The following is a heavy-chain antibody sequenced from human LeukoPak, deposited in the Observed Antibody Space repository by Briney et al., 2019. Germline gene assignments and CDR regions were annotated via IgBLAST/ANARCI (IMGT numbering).Heavy chain of an antibody. J-gene: IGHJ6*03. CDR2: IIPIFGTA. D-gene: IGHD2-2*01. V-gene: IGHV1-69*13. CDR3: ARGGVVPAAGGYYYYMDV. Sequence: ASVKVSCKASGGTFSSYAISWVRQAPGQGLEWMGGIIPIFGTANYAQKFQGRVTITADESTSTAYMELSSLRSEDTAVYYCARGGVVPAAGGYYYYMDVWGKGTTVTVSS. CDR1: GGTFSSYA.